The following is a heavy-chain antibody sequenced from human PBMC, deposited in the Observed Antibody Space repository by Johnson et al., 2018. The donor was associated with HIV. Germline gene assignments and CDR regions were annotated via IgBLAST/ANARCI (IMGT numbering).Heavy chain of an antibody. D-gene: IGHD1-26*01. CDR2: IYNDGSRT. CDR1: GFAFRTYW. J-gene: IGHJ3*02. Sequence: VQLVESGGGLVQPGGSLRLSCAASGFAFRTYWMVWVRQVPGKRPVWVARIYNDGSRTTYADSVRGRFTISRDDSKNTLYLQMNSLRAEDTAVYYCARDLVVGDHSTPLTHAFDIWGRGTMVTVSS. CDR3: ARDLVVGDHSTPLTHAFDI. V-gene: IGHV3-74*03.